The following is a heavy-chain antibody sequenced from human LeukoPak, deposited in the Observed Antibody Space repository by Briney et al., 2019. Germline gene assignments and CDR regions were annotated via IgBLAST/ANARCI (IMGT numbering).Heavy chain of an antibody. CDR1: GFTVSSNY. J-gene: IGHJ6*02. Sequence: GGSLRLSCAASGFTVSSNYMSWVRQAPGKGLEWVSVIYSGGSTYYADSVKGRFTISRDNSKNTLYLQMNSLRAEDTAVYYCARTRGYCSSTSCYYYGIDVWGQGTTVTVSS. D-gene: IGHD2-2*01. CDR3: ARTRGYCSSTSCYYYGIDV. V-gene: IGHV3-53*01. CDR2: IYSGGST.